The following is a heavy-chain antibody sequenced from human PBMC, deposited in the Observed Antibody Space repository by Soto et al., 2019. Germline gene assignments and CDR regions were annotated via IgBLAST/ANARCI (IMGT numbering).Heavy chain of an antibody. CDR3: ARPQSTGQAGACDV. CDR1: GGTFSSYA. V-gene: IGHV1-69*12. D-gene: IGHD4-17*01. Sequence: QVQLVQSGAEVKKPGSSVKVSCKASGGTFSSYAISWVRQAPVQGLEWMGGIIPIFGTANYAQKLQGRVTITADEFKSTAYMELRILRSEDTAVYYCARPQSTGQAGACDVWVQGTMFTVAS. J-gene: IGHJ3*01. CDR2: IIPIFGTA.